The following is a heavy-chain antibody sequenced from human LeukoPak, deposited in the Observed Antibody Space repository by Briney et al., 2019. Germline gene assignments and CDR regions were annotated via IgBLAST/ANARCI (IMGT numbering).Heavy chain of an antibody. CDR3: AKDARRTYDNSGYPDS. CDR1: GFTFSSFA. CDR2: MSGSGRST. J-gene: IGHJ4*02. D-gene: IGHD3-22*01. Sequence: GGSLRLSCAASGFTFSSFAMSWVRQAPGKGLEWVSSMSGSGRSTYFADCVRGRFTISRDNSKNTLFLQMKGLRAEDTAVYYCAKDARRTYDNSGYPDSWGQGTLVTVSS. V-gene: IGHV3-23*01.